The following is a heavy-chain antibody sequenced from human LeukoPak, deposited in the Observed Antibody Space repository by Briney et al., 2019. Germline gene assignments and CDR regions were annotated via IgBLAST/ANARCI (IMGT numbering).Heavy chain of an antibody. J-gene: IGHJ4*02. CDR1: GFTFSSYG. D-gene: IGHD6-13*01. V-gene: IGHV3-66*04. CDR3: ARRGNPGTYFDY. Sequence: GGSLRLSCAASGFTFSSYGMHWVRLAPGKGLEWVSIIYSGGDTYYADSLKGRFTISRDNSKNTLYLQISTLRVEDTAVYYCARRGNPGTYFDYWGQGTLVAVSS. CDR2: IYSGGDT.